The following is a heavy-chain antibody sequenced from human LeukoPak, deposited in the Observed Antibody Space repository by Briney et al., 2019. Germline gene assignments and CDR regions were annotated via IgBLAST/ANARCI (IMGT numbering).Heavy chain of an antibody. V-gene: IGHV3-9*01. CDR2: ISWNSGSI. Sequence: PGRSLRLSCAASGFTFDDYAMHWVRQAPGKGLEWVSGISWNSGSIGYADSVKGRFTISRDNAKNSLYLQMNSLRAEDTALYYCAKDTEDYYGSGSTAAFDIWGQGTMVTVSS. CDR1: GFTFDDYA. D-gene: IGHD3-10*01. J-gene: IGHJ3*02. CDR3: AKDTEDYYGSGSTAAFDI.